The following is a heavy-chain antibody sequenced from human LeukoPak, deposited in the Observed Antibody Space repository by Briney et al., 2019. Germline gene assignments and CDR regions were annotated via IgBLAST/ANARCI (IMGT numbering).Heavy chain of an antibody. J-gene: IGHJ2*01. CDR1: GSTFSDYY. V-gene: IGHV3-11*01. D-gene: IGHD6-6*01. CDR2: ISSSGPTI. CDR3: TFVRDTSSSVWYFDL. Sequence: GGSLRLSCAASGSTFSDYYMSWIRQAPGKGQEWNSYISSSGPTIYYADSVKGRFIISRDNAKNSLYLQMNSLRVEDTAVYYCTFVRDTSSSVWYFDLWGRGTLVTVSS.